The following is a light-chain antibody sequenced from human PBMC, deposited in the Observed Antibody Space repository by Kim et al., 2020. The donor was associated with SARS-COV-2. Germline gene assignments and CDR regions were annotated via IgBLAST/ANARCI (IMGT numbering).Light chain of an antibody. Sequence: DIQMTQSPSTLSASVGDRVTITCRASQNINNWLAWYQQKPGKAPNLLIYKASSLESGVPSRFSGSGSGTEFTLTISSLQPDDFATYYCQQYNTYSRTFGRGTKVDIK. V-gene: IGKV1-5*03. CDR3: QQYNTYSRT. CDR2: KAS. CDR1: QNINNW. J-gene: IGKJ1*01.